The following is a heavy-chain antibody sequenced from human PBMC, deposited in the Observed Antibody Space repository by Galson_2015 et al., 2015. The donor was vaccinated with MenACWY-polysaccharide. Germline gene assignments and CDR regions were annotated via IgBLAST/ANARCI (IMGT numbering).Heavy chain of an antibody. CDR1: GFTFNNYA. CDR2: ISFDGNNK. CDR3: ASGRTDGYNPPGGVEDY. D-gene: IGHD5-24*01. V-gene: IGHV3-30-3*01. J-gene: IGHJ4*02. Sequence: SLRLSCAASGFTFNNYAMHWVRQAPGKGLEWVAVISFDGNNKYYADSVEGRFTISRDNSKNALYLQMNSLRTEDTAVYHCASGRTDGYNPPGGVEDYWGQGTLVTFSS.